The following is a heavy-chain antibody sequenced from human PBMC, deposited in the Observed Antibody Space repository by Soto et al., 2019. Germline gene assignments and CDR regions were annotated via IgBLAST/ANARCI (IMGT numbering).Heavy chain of an antibody. V-gene: IGHV6-1*01. CDR2: TYYRTQWYS. Sequence: PSQTLSLTCAISGDSVSSITSVWNWIRQSPSRGLEWLGRTYYRTQWYSDYALSVTGRAAINPGTSKNQFSLRLNSVTPEDTAVYYCVRNTGHNLLDIWGQGTMVTVSS. CDR3: VRNTGHNLLDI. J-gene: IGHJ3*02. CDR1: GDSVSSITSV.